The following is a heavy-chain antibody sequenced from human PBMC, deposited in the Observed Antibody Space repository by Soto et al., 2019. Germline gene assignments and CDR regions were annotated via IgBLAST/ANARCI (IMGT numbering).Heavy chain of an antibody. CDR3: ARVGFDTVTIDY. D-gene: IGHD4-17*01. V-gene: IGHV4-59*01. CDR2: IYYSGST. J-gene: IGHJ4*02. Sequence: PSETLSLTCTVSGGSISSYYWSWIRQPPGKGLEWIGYIYYSGSTNYNPSLKSRVTISVDTSKNQFSLKLSSVTAADTAVYYCARVGFDTVTIDYWGQGTLVTVSS. CDR1: GGSISSYY.